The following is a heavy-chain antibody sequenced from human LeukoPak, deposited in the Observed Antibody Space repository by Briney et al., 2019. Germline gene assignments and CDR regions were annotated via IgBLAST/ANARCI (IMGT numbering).Heavy chain of an antibody. D-gene: IGHD4-17*01. Sequence: SETLSLTCTVSGGSISSYYWSWIREPPGKGLEWIGYIYYSGSTNYNPSLKSRVTISVDTFKNQFSLKLSSVTAADTAVYYCARHSPDYGDYPGGFDYWGQGTLVTVSS. CDR1: GGSISSYY. CDR2: IYYSGST. V-gene: IGHV4-59*08. J-gene: IGHJ4*02. CDR3: ARHSPDYGDYPGGFDY.